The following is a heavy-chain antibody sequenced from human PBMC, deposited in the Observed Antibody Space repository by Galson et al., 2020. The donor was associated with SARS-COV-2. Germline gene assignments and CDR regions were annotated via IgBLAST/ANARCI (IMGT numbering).Heavy chain of an antibody. CDR1: GFSLSTGGVG. J-gene: IGHJ4*02. Sequence: SGPTLVKPTQTLTLTCTFSGFSLSTGGVGVAWIRQPPGKALEWLALIYWDDDKRYSPSLKSRLTITKDTSKNQVVLTMTNMDPVDTATYYCAERVIVLGGPPGFDYWGQGTLVTVSS. CDR3: AERVIVLGGPPGFDY. V-gene: IGHV2-5*02. CDR2: IYWDDDK. D-gene: IGHD3-10*01.